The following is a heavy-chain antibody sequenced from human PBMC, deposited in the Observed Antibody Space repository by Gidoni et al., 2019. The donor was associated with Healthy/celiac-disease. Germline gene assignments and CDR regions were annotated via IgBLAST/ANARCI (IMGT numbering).Heavy chain of an antibody. J-gene: IGHJ4*02. D-gene: IGHD6-6*01. CDR3: ARYISGATWGSSSGYYFDY. CDR2: IYHSGST. Sequence: QVQLQESGPGLVKPSGTPSLPSASSVGSITSITWWSWVRQPPGKGLEWMGEIYHSGSTNYNPSLKSRVTISVDKSKNQFSLKLSSVTAADTAVYYCARYISGATWGSSSGYYFDYWGQGTLVTVSS. CDR1: VGSITSITW. V-gene: IGHV4-4*02.